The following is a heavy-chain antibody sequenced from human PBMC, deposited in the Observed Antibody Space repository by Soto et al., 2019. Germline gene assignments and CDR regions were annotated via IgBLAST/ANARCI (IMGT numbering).Heavy chain of an antibody. D-gene: IGHD1-1*01. CDR3: ESLETSGTLTWLEP. J-gene: IGHJ5*02. CDR2: MNPNSGNG. CDR1: WYSFSNND. Sequence: ASVKGSFKASWYSFSNNDISLFLHSTVQWLELMGWMNPNSGNGGYAQKFQGRVTMTRDTSTSTAYMELSSLASDDTAIYYCESLETSGTLTWLEPWGQGXLVTVS. V-gene: IGHV1-8*01.